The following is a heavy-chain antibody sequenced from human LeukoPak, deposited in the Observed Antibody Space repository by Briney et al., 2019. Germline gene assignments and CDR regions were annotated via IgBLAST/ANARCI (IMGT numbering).Heavy chain of an antibody. CDR3: ATASGGWYRCYFDS. Sequence: PGGSLRLSCAASGLTFSNCEMNWVRQAPGKGLEWLSYISSSSNMIFYAESVKGRFTISRDNAKNSLYLQMNSLGAEDTAIYYCATASGGWYRCYFDSWGQGILVTVSS. CDR2: ISSSSNMI. CDR1: GLTFSNCE. J-gene: IGHJ4*02. V-gene: IGHV3-48*03. D-gene: IGHD6-13*01.